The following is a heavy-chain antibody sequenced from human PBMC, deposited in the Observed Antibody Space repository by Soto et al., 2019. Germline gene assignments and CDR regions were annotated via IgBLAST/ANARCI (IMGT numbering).Heavy chain of an antibody. J-gene: IGHJ4*02. D-gene: IGHD2-2*01. CDR1: GFTFSSYG. CDR2: ISDDGSNK. V-gene: IGHV3-30*18. CDR3: ANYCMSTRCFSGGREH. Sequence: QVQLVESGGGVVQPGRSLRLSCAASGFTFSSYGMHWVRQAPGKGLEWVAVISDDGSNKYYADSVKGRFTISRDNSKNTLYLQMNSLRAEDTAVYYCANYCMSTRCFSGGREHWCQGTLVTVSS.